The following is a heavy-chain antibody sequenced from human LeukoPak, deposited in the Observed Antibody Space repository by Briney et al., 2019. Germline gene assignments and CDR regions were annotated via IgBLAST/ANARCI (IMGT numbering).Heavy chain of an antibody. CDR2: ISSSSSYI. Sequence: KPGGSLRLSCAASGFTFRSYSMNWVRQAPGKGLEWVSSISSSSSYIYYANSVKGRFTISRDNAKNSLYLQMNSLRAEDTAVYYCARDGSGSYYYWGQGTWSPSPQ. CDR3: ARDGSGSYYY. J-gene: IGHJ4*02. V-gene: IGHV3-21*01. D-gene: IGHD1-26*01. CDR1: GFTFRSYS.